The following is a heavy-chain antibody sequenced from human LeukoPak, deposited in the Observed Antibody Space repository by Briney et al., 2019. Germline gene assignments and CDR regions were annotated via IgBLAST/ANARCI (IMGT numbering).Heavy chain of an antibody. Sequence: GESLKISCKGSGYSFTSYWIGWVRQMPGKGLEWMGIIYPGDSDTRYSPSFQGQVTTSADKSISTAYLQWSSLKASDTAMYYCARIPIRSYYDILTGSYIGGFDYWGQGTLVTVSS. CDR2: IYPGDSDT. CDR3: ARIPIRSYYDILTGSYIGGFDY. J-gene: IGHJ4*02. V-gene: IGHV5-51*01. D-gene: IGHD3-9*01. CDR1: GYSFTSYW.